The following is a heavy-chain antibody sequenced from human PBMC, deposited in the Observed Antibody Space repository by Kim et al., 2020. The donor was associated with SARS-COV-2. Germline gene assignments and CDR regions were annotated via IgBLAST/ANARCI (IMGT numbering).Heavy chain of an antibody. CDR2: ISGDGTKT. CDR3: AKDAFFCMDV. Sequence: GGSLRLSCAASGFTFSSRWMDWVRQVPGKGLLCVARISGDGTKTTYADSVKGRFTISRDNAKNTLYLQMNGLRAEDTAIYLCAKDAFFCMDVWGQGTTVTVSS. D-gene: IGHD3-3*02. CDR1: GFTFSSRW. V-gene: IGHV3-74*01. J-gene: IGHJ6*02.